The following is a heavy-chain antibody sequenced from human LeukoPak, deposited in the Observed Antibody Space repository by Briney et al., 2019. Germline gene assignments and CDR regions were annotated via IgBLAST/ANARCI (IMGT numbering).Heavy chain of an antibody. CDR3: ARVEPDYYYGSGSYSGFDY. CDR2: ISAYNGHT. D-gene: IGHD3-10*01. Sequence: ASVKVSCKASGYTFTSYGVSWVRQAPGQGLEWMGWISAYNGHTNYAQKLQGRVTMTTDTSTSTAYMELKSLRSDDTAVYYCARVEPDYYYGSGSYSGFDYWGQGTLVTVSS. CDR1: GYTFTSYG. J-gene: IGHJ4*02. V-gene: IGHV1-18*01.